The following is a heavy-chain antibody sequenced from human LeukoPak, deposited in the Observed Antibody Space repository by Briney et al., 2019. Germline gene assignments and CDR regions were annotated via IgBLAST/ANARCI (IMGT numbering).Heavy chain of an antibody. Sequence: GGSLRLSCAASGFTFSSYSMNWVRQAPGKGLEWVSLIRDSGETFYADSVKGRFTISRDNSKNMMHLQMNRLRVEDTAVYFCARDRAVTQVWVEFDSWGQGTLVTVSS. V-gene: IGHV3-66*03. CDR3: ARDRAVTQVWVEFDS. D-gene: IGHD3-16*01. CDR1: GFTFSSYS. J-gene: IGHJ5*01. CDR2: IRDSGET.